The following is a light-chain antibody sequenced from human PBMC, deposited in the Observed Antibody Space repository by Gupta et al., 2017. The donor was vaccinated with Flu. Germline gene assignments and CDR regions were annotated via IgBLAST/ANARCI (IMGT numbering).Light chain of an antibody. J-gene: IGKJ2*01. Sequence: EIVMTQSPATLSVSPGERATLSCRASQSVNSNLAWYQQKPGQAPRLLIYGASTRATGIPARFSGSGSGTEFILTISSLQSEDFAVYYCQQYNNWPPRHTFGQGTKLEIK. CDR2: GAS. CDR1: QSVNSN. CDR3: QQYNNWPPRHT. V-gene: IGKV3-15*01.